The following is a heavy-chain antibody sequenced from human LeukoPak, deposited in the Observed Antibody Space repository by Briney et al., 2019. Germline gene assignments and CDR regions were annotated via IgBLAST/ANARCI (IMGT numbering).Heavy chain of an antibody. V-gene: IGHV4-39*07. CDR3: ARVLSIAAAGHFDY. CDR1: GGSISSSSYY. D-gene: IGHD6-13*01. CDR2: IYYSGST. Sequence: SETLSLTCTVSGGSISSSSYYWGWIRQPPGKGLEWIGSIYYSGSTYYNPSLKSRVTISVDTSKNQFSLKLSSVTAADTAVYYCARVLSIAAAGHFDYWGQGTLVTVSS. J-gene: IGHJ4*02.